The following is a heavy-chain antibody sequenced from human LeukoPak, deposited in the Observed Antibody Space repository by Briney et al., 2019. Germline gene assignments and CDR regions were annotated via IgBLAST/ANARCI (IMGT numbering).Heavy chain of an antibody. CDR3: ARGPRRIAAREYFQH. CDR2: INHSGST. V-gene: IGHV4-34*01. J-gene: IGHJ1*01. D-gene: IGHD6-6*01. Sequence: SETLSLTCAVYGGSFSGYYWSWIRQPPGKGLEWIGEINHSGSTNYNPSLKSRVTISVDTSKNQFSLKLSSVTAADTAVYYCARGPRRIAAREYFQHWGQGTLVTVSS. CDR1: GGSFSGYY.